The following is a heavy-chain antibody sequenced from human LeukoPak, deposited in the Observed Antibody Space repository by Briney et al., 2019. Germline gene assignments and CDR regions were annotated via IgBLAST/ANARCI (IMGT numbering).Heavy chain of an antibody. Sequence: ASVKVSCKASGYTFTSYDINWVRQAPGQGLGWMGWMSAYNGKANYAHSLQGRVIVSADPSTRTAYRELRSLRFEDTAVYYCARGMGYSYGHPQGAFDIWGQGTMVTVSS. CDR3: ARGMGYSYGHPQGAFDI. CDR2: MSAYNGKA. D-gene: IGHD5-18*01. J-gene: IGHJ3*02. CDR1: GYTFTSYD. V-gene: IGHV1-18*01.